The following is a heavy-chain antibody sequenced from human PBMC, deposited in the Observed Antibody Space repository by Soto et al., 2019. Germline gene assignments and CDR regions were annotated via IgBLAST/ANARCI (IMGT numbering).Heavy chain of an antibody. J-gene: IGHJ6*02. CDR1: GFTFSSYE. V-gene: IGHV3-48*03. D-gene: IGHD3-22*01. CDR3: ARRSGYYYDGYYYYYGMDV. Sequence: LRLSCAASGFTFSSYEMNWVRQAPGKGLEWVSYISSSGSTIYYADSVKGRFTISRDNAKNSLYLQMNSLRAEDTAVYYCARRSGYYYDGYYYYYGMDVWGQGTTVTVSS. CDR2: ISSSGSTI.